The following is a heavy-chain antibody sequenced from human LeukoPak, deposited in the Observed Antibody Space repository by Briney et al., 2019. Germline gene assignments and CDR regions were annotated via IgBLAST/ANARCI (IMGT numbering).Heavy chain of an antibody. J-gene: IGHJ6*02. CDR2: IYYSGST. CDR1: GGSISSGGYS. D-gene: IGHD3-3*01. V-gene: IGHV4-61*08. Sequence: SETLSLTCAVSGGSISSGGYSWSWIRQPPGKGLEWIGYIYYSGSTNYNPSLKSRVTISVDTSKNQFSLKLSSVTAADTAVYYCARAPATIFGVVYYYGMDVWGQGTTVTVSS. CDR3: ARAPATIFGVVYYYGMDV.